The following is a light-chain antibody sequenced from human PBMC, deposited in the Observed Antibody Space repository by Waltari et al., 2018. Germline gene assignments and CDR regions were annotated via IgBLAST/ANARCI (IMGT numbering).Light chain of an antibody. CDR3: SSYRGGITWV. J-gene: IGLJ3*02. CDR2: DVT. CDR1: NSDVGGFNY. V-gene: IGLV2-14*03. Sequence: QSALTQPASVSGSPGQSITISCPGTNSDVGGFNYVPRYQQNPGQAPKLIIYDVTSRPSRVSTRFSGSKSGNTASLIISGLQAEDEADYYCSSYRGGITWVFGGGTKLTVL.